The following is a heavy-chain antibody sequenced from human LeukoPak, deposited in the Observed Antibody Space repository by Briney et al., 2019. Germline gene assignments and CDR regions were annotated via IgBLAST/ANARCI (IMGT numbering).Heavy chain of an antibody. Sequence: PGRSLRLSCAASGFTFSSYAMHWVRQAPGKGLEWVANIKQDGSEKYYVDSVKGRFTISRDNAKNSLYLQMNSLRAEDTAVYYCARVPVPIYYDFWSGYRYYYYGMDVWGQGTTVTVSS. CDR1: GFTFSSYA. CDR2: IKQDGSEK. D-gene: IGHD3-3*01. V-gene: IGHV3-7*01. CDR3: ARVPVPIYYDFWSGYRYYYYGMDV. J-gene: IGHJ6*02.